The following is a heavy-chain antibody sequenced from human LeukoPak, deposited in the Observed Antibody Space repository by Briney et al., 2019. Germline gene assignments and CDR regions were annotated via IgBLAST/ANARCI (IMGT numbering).Heavy chain of an antibody. CDR3: AKSGKILEY. J-gene: IGHJ4*02. Sequence: GGSLRLSCVGSGYIFSDFEMNWVRQAPGKGLEWVAYISGSGSSIYYLDSVKGRFTISRDNAKKSLYLQMNSLRPEDTAAYYCAKSGKILEYWGQGTLVTVSS. CDR2: ISGSGSSI. CDR1: GYIFSDFE. D-gene: IGHD4-23*01. V-gene: IGHV3-48*03.